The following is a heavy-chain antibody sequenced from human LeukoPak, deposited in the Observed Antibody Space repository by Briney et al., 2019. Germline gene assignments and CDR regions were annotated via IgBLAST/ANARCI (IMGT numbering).Heavy chain of an antibody. V-gene: IGHV4-39*01. CDR3: ASPSKWELSDLDY. CDR2: IYHTGST. Sequence: PSETLTLTCTVSGGSKSSNDYYWPWIRRPPAKVLEWNGSIYHTGSTYYTPSLKSRVTISVDPSKNRFSLQLRSVTAADTAMYYCASPSKWELSDLDYWGQGTLVTVSS. D-gene: IGHD1-26*01. CDR1: GGSKSSNDYY. J-gene: IGHJ4*02.